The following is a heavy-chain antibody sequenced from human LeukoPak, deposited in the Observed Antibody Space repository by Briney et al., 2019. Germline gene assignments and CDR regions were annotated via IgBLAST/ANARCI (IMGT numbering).Heavy chain of an antibody. CDR3: ASHDRYSGWYLSGAFDI. Sequence: PGGSLRLSCAASGFTFSDYYMSWIRQAPGKGLEWVSYISSSGSTIYYADSVKGRFTISRDNAKNSLYLQMNSLRAEDTAVYYCASHDRYSGWYLSGAFDIWGQGTMVTVSS. CDR2: ISSSGSTI. CDR1: GFTFSDYY. D-gene: IGHD6-19*01. V-gene: IGHV3-11*01. J-gene: IGHJ3*02.